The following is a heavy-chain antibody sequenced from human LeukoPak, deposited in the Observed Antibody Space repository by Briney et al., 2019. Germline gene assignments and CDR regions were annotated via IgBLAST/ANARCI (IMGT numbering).Heavy chain of an antibody. Sequence: GGSLRLSCAASGFTFSSHWMHWVRQVPGNGLVWVSRINSDGSSTSYADSVKGRSTISRDNAKNTLYLQMNSLRAEDTAVYYCARDGSSWSNWLDCWGQGTLVTVSS. D-gene: IGHD6-13*01. CDR2: INSDGSST. CDR1: GFTFSSHW. V-gene: IGHV3-74*01. J-gene: IGHJ5*01. CDR3: ARDGSSWSNWLDC.